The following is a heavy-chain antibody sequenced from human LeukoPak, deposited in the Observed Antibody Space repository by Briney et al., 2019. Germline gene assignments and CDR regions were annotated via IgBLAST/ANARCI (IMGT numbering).Heavy chain of an antibody. Sequence: GESLQISCQGSGYTFTSFWIGWVRPMPGKGLEWMASIYPGDSDTTHSPSFQGQVTISADKSSSTAYLRLSSLKASDTAIYYCVRGWWSFDYWGQGSLVTVSS. CDR3: VRGWWSFDY. CDR1: GYTFTSFW. J-gene: IGHJ4*02. D-gene: IGHD3-16*01. CDR2: IYPGDSDT. V-gene: IGHV5-51*01.